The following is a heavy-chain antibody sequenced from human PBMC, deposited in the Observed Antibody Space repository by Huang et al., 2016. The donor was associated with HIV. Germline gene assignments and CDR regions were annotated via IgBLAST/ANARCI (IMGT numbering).Heavy chain of an antibody. CDR3: ARERLEILRDVPY. CDR1: GLPFSDHY. Sequence: QVQLVESGGDLVKPGGSLRLSCVASGLPFSDHYMSWIRQAPGRGLEWVSYISSSGGDKYYADSVKGRFTISRDNSKNSLYLQMNSLRADDTAVYYCARERLEILRDVPYWGQGTLVTVSS. CDR2: ISSSGGDK. D-gene: IGHD3-10*02. V-gene: IGHV3-11*04. J-gene: IGHJ4*02.